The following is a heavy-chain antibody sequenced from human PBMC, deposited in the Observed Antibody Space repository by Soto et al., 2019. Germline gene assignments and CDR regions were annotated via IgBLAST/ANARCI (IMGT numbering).Heavy chain of an antibody. Sequence: XXTLSLPFTVWGGSISSYYGRWIPQPPGKGLEWIGYIYYSGSTNYNPSLKSRVTMSVDTSKNQFSLKLNSVTAADTAVYYCARGTYGPNWFDPWGQGTLVTVSS. CDR1: GGSISSYY. CDR2: IYYSGST. CDR3: ARGTYGPNWFDP. V-gene: IGHV4-59*01. D-gene: IGHD3-10*01. J-gene: IGHJ5*02.